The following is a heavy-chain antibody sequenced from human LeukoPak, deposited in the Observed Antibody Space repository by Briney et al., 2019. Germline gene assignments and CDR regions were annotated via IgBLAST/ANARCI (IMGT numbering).Heavy chain of an antibody. V-gene: IGHV3-23*01. CDR3: AKDLLGVAAGNY. Sequence: SGGSLRLSCAASGFTFSSHGMSWVRQGPGKGLEWVSGISGSGGDTYYADSVKGRFTISRDNSKSTLYLQMNSLRAEDTAVYSCAKDLLGVAAGNYWGQGTLVTVSS. D-gene: IGHD6-13*01. CDR1: GFTFSSHG. J-gene: IGHJ4*02. CDR2: ISGSGGDT.